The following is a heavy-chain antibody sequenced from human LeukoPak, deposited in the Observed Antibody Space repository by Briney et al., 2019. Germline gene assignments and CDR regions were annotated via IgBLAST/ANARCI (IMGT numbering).Heavy chain of an antibody. D-gene: IGHD6-6*01. Sequence: SETLSLTCTVSGGSISSYYWSWIRQPPGKGLEWIGYIYYSGSTNYNPSLKSRVTISVDTPKNQFSLKLSSVTAADTAVYYCARGGVRGSSSAWFDPWGQGTLVTVSS. V-gene: IGHV4-59*01. CDR2: IYYSGST. CDR3: ARGGVRGSSSAWFDP. J-gene: IGHJ5*02. CDR1: GGSISSYY.